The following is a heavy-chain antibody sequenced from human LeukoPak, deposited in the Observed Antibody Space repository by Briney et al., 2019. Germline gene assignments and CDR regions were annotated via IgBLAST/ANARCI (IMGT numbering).Heavy chain of an antibody. D-gene: IGHD2-21*01. Sequence: GGSLRLSCVASGFTLRSYWMNWVRQAPGKGLEYVAKIKQDGSQKYYVDSMRGRFTISRDNAKNSLFLEIDSLRVEDTAVYYCARDRRVGGWGGAFDMWGHGTQATVSS. CDR1: GFTLRSYW. J-gene: IGHJ3*02. CDR3: ARDRRVGGWGGAFDM. CDR2: IKQDGSQK. V-gene: IGHV3-7*01.